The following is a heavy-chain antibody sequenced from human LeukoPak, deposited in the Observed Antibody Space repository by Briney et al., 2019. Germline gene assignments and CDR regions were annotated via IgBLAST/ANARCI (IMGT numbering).Heavy chain of an antibody. D-gene: IGHD3-10*01. J-gene: IGHJ5*02. CDR3: ARCLPGQAEITMLQNWFDP. V-gene: IGHV4-38-2*02. CDR1: GYSISSGYY. Sequence: SETLSLTCTVSGYSISSGYYWGWIRQPPGKGLEWIGSIYHSGSTYYDPSLKSRVTISVDTSKNQFSLKLSSVTAADTAVYYCARCLPGQAEITMLQNWFDPWGQGTLVTVSS. CDR2: IYHSGST.